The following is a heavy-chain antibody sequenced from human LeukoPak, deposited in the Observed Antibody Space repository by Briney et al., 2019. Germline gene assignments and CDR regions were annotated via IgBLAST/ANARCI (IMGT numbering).Heavy chain of an antibody. Sequence: SCKASGYTFTSYGMHWVRQAPGKGLEWVAAIWYDGSNKYYADSVKGRFTISRDNSKNTLYLQMNSLRAEDTAVYYCARSKRGYSGYDFDYWGQGTLVTVSS. D-gene: IGHD5-12*01. V-gene: IGHV3-33*01. CDR2: IWYDGSNK. CDR1: GYTFTSYG. J-gene: IGHJ4*02. CDR3: ARSKRGYSGYDFDY.